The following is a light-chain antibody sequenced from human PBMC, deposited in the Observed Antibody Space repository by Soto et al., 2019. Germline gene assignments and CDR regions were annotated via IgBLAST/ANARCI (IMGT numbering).Light chain of an antibody. J-gene: IGKJ4*01. Sequence: IQMTQSPSTVSASVGDRVTITCRASQSINNWLAWYQQKPGKAPKLLIYDVSSLGSGVPSRFSGSGSGAEFTLTSSSLQPDDFATYYCQQYNTNFGGGTRVEIK. V-gene: IGKV1-5*01. CDR3: QQYNTN. CDR1: QSINNW. CDR2: DVS.